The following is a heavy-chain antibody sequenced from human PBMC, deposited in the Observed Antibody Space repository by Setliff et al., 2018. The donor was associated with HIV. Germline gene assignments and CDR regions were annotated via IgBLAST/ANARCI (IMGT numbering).Heavy chain of an antibody. Sequence: SETLSLTCTVSGGSISTYYWSWIRQSPGKGLEWIGYIYYSGSTKYDPSLKSRLTISVDTSKNQFSLKLRSVTAADTAFYYCARGVTHPPPFGAFDIWGLGTLVTVSS. J-gene: IGHJ3*02. CDR3: ARGVTHPPPFGAFDI. V-gene: IGHV4-59*01. CDR2: IYYSGST. D-gene: IGHD5-18*01. CDR1: GGSISTYY.